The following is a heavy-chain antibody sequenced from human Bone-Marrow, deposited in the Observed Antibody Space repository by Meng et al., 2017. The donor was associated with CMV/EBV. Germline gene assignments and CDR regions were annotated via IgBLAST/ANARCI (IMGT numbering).Heavy chain of an antibody. D-gene: IGHD3-3*01. V-gene: IGHV3-11*01. CDR1: GFTFSDYY. CDR2: ISSSGNTI. CDR3: ARYVLRFLEWLPPDY. J-gene: IGHJ4*01. Sequence: GESLKISCAASGFTFSDYYMSWIRQTPGKGLEWISYISSSGNTIFYADSVKGRFTISRDNAKNSLYLQMNSLRAEDTAVYYCARYVLRFLEWLPPDYWGHGTLVTSSS.